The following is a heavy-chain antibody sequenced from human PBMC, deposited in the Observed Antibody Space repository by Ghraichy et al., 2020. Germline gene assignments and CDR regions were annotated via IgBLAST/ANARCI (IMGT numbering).Heavy chain of an antibody. CDR1: GFTFSSYA. J-gene: IGHJ4*02. D-gene: IGHD3-3*01. CDR2: ISGSGGST. Sequence: GGSLRLSCAASGFTFSSYAMTWVRQAPGKGLEWVSAISGSGGSTYYADSVKGRFTISRDNSKNTLYLQMNSLRAEDTALYYCAKGIAVHDFWSGNPSYWGQGTLVTVSS. V-gene: IGHV3-23*01. CDR3: AKGIAVHDFWSGNPSY.